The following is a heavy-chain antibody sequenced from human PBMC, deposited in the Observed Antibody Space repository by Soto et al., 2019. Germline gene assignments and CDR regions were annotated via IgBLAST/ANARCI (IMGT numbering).Heavy chain of an antibody. V-gene: IGHV3-33*01. CDR1: GFTFSSYA. Sequence: GGSLRLSWAASGFTFSSYAIHWARQAPGKGLEWVAIIWFDGSNKYYADSVKGRFSISRDNSKNTLFLQMDSLRAEDTAVYYCARGQLPAATTYFDFWGQGTLVTVSS. J-gene: IGHJ4*02. D-gene: IGHD2-15*01. CDR3: ARGQLPAATTYFDF. CDR2: IWFDGSNK.